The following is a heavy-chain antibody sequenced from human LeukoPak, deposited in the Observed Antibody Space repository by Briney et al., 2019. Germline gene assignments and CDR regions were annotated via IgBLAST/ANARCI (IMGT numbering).Heavy chain of an antibody. CDR3: AREDDSSRYYVFDY. D-gene: IGHD3-22*01. Sequence: GGSLRLSCAASGFTVSSNYMSWVRQAPGKGLEWVSVIYSGGSTYYADSVKGRFTISRDNSKNTLYLQMNSLRAEDTAVYYCAREDDSSRYYVFDYWGQGTLVTVSS. J-gene: IGHJ4*02. CDR1: GFTVSSNY. CDR2: IYSGGST. V-gene: IGHV3-53*01.